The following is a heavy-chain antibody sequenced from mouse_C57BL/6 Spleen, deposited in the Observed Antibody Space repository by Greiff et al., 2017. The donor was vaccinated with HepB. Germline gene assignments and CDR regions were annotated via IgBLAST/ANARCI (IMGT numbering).Heavy chain of an antibody. CDR3: ARWDYDGLDY. Sequence: VQLQQSGPELVKPGASVKISCKASGYAFSSSWMNWVKQRPGKGLEWIGRIYPGDGDTNYNGKFKGKATLTADKSSSTAYMQLSSLTSEDSAVYFCARWDYDGLDYWGQGTTLTVSS. D-gene: IGHD2-3*01. CDR2: IYPGDGDT. CDR1: GYAFSSSW. V-gene: IGHV1-82*01. J-gene: IGHJ2*01.